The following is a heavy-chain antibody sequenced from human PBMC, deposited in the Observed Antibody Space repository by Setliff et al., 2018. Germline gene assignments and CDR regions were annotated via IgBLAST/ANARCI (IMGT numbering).Heavy chain of an antibody. CDR1: GFTFSSYG. D-gene: IGHD3-10*01. CDR2: IRYDGSNK. CDR3: AKDPRDTYYNFEY. J-gene: IGHJ4*02. V-gene: IGHV3-30*02. Sequence: GGSLRLSCAASGFTFSSYGMHWVRQAPGKGLGWVAFIRYDGSNKYYADSVKGRFTISRDNSKNTLYLQMNSLSAEDTAVYYCAKDPRDTYYNFEYWGQGTLVTVSS.